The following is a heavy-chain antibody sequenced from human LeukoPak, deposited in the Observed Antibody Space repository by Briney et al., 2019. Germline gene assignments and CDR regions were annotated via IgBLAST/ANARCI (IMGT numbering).Heavy chain of an antibody. CDR3: AKGGIVLMVYAYFDY. CDR1: GFTFSSYA. D-gene: IGHD2-8*01. J-gene: IGHJ4*02. CDR2: MSGSGGST. Sequence: GGSLRLACAASGFTFSSYAISWVRQAPGKGLEWVSAMSGSGGSTYYAVSVKGRFTISRDNPKHTLYLQMHSLSAEDTAVYYCAKGGIVLMVYAYFDYWGQGTLVTVSS. V-gene: IGHV3-23*01.